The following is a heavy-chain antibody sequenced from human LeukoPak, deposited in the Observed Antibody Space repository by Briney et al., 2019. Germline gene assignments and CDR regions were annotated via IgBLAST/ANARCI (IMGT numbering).Heavy chain of an antibody. CDR3: ARHQSAFSYYDILTGINRRNWFDP. Sequence: PSETLSLTCAVYGGSFSGYYWSWIRQPPGKGLEWIGEINHSGSTNYNPSLKSRVTISVDTSKTQFSLKLSSVTAADTAVYYCARHQSAFSYYDILTGINRRNWFDPWGQGTLVTVSS. CDR1: GGSFSGYY. CDR2: INHSGST. D-gene: IGHD3-9*01. V-gene: IGHV4-34*01. J-gene: IGHJ5*02.